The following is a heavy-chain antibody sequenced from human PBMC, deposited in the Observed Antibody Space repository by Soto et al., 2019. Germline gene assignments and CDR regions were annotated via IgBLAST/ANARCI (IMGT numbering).Heavy chain of an antibody. CDR1: GGSISSGGYY. D-gene: IGHD6-19*01. CDR3: ARRVSGWYYFDY. Sequence: KQSQTLSLTCTVSGGSISSGGYYWSWIRQHPGKGLEWIGYIYYSGSTYYNPSLKSRVTISVDTSKNQFSLKLSSVTAADTAVYYCARRVSGWYYFDYWGQGTLVTVSS. J-gene: IGHJ4*02. V-gene: IGHV4-31*03. CDR2: IYYSGST.